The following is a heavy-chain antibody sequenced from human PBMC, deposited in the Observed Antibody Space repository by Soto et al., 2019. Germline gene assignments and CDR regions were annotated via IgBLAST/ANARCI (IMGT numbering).Heavy chain of an antibody. CDR1: GGSFSGYY. J-gene: IGHJ5*02. V-gene: IGHV4-34*01. Sequence: SETLSLTCAVYGGSFSGYYWTWIRQPPGTGLEWIGEINHSGSTNYNPSLKSRVTISVDRSKNHFSLKLSSVTAADTAVYYCARVRGPYCGGECYPPTPNWFDPWGQGTLVTVSS. CDR3: ARVRGPYCGGECYPPTPNWFDP. CDR2: INHSGST. D-gene: IGHD2-21*01.